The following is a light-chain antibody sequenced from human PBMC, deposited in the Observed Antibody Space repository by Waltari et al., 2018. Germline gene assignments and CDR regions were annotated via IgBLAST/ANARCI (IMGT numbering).Light chain of an antibody. Sequence: QSALTQAASVSGSPGQSITISCTGSSSDVGGYNYVSWYHQHPGKAPKRIIYDVTNRPSGVSNRFAVSESGNTASLTISGLQAEDEADYYCSSYISSSTLELFGGGTSLTVL. V-gene: IGLV2-14*03. J-gene: IGLJ2*01. CDR2: DVT. CDR3: SSYISSSTLEL. CDR1: SSDVGGYNY.